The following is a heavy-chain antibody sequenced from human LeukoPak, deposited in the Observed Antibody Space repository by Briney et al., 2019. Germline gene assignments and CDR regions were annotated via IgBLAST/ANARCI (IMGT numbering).Heavy chain of an antibody. V-gene: IGHV4-59*08. Sequence: SETLSLTCTVSGGSISSYYWSWIRQPPGKGLEWIGYIYYSGSTNYNPSLKSRVTISVDTSKNQFSLKLSSVTAADTAVYYCARGGLGNCYYYYMDVWGKGTTVTVSS. CDR3: ARGGLGNCYYYYMDV. J-gene: IGHJ6*03. CDR1: GGSISSYY. D-gene: IGHD3-16*01. CDR2: IYYSGST.